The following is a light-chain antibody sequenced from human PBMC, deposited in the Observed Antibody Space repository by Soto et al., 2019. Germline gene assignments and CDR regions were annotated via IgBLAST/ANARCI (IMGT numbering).Light chain of an antibody. Sequence: QSALAQPASVSGSPGQSVTVSCTGTGSDVGSSSLVSWYQQHPGKAPKLMIYEVNQRPSGISNRFSGSKSGNTASLTISGLQAEDEADYYCCSYGGSTTLVVFGGGTKLTVL. V-gene: IGLV2-23*02. CDR1: GSDVGSSSL. CDR2: EVN. J-gene: IGLJ2*01. CDR3: CSYGGSTTLVV.